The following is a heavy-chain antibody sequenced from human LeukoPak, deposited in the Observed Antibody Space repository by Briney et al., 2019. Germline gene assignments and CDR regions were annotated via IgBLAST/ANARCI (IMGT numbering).Heavy chain of an antibody. CDR2: IYTSGST. V-gene: IGHV4-4*07. CDR3: ARAGEQLGPRWFDP. Sequence: SETLSLTCTVSGGSISSYYWSWIRQPAGKGLEWIGRIYTSGSTNYNPSLKSRVTISVDKSKNQFSQKLSSVTAADTAVYYCARAGEQLGPRWFDPWGQGTLVTVSS. J-gene: IGHJ5*02. D-gene: IGHD6-6*01. CDR1: GGSISSYY.